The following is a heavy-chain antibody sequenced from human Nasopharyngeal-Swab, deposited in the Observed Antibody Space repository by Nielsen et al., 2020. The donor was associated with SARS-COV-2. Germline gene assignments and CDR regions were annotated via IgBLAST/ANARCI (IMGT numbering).Heavy chain of an antibody. CDR2: FYSGGST. J-gene: IGHJ4*02. D-gene: IGHD3-22*01. CDR3: ARRVVAAPYYFDC. CDR1: GFTVSSNY. V-gene: IGHV3-53*01. Sequence: GESLKISCAASGFTVSSNYMNWVRQAPGKGLEWVSVFYSGGSTYYADSVKGRFTISRDNSKNTLYLQMNNLRAEDTAVYYCARRVVAAPYYFDCWGQGTLVTVSS.